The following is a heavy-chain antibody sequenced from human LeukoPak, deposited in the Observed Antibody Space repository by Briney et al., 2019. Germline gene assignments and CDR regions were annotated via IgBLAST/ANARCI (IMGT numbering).Heavy chain of an antibody. J-gene: IGHJ5*02. CDR3: ARDTDNWNDGNWFDP. CDR2: IIPIFGTA. D-gene: IGHD1-1*01. V-gene: IGHV1-69*13. Sequence: SVKVSCKASGGTFSSYAISWVRQAPGQGVEWVGGIIPIFGTANYAQKFQGRVSITADESTSTAYMELSSLRSEDTAVYYCARDTDNWNDGNWFDPWGQGTLVTVSS. CDR1: GGTFSSYA.